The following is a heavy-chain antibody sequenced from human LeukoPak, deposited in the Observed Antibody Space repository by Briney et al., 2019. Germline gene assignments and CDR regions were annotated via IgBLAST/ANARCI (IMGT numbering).Heavy chain of an antibody. V-gene: IGHV3-23*01. CDR2: ISGSGGGT. Sequence: GGSLRLSCAASGFTFSSYAMSWVRQAPRKGLEWVSAISGSGGGTYYADSVKGRFTISRDNSKNTLHLQMNSLRAEDTAVYYCAKRDIVVVPAANIDYWGQGTLVTVSS. D-gene: IGHD2-2*01. J-gene: IGHJ4*02. CDR1: GFTFSSYA. CDR3: AKRDIVVVPAANIDY.